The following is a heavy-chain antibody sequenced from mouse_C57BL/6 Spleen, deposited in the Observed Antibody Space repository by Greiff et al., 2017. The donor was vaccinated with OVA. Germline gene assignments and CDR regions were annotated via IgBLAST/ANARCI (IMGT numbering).Heavy chain of an antibody. CDR1: GYAFSSYW. Sequence: QVQLKQSGAELVKPGASVKISCKASGYAFSSYWMNWVKQRPGKGLEWIGQIYPGDGDTNYNGKFKGKATLTADKSSSTAYMQLSSLTSEDSAVYFCARYYYGSSSFYYAMDYWGQGTSVTVSS. V-gene: IGHV1-80*01. CDR2: IYPGDGDT. CDR3: ARYYYGSSSFYYAMDY. D-gene: IGHD1-1*01. J-gene: IGHJ4*01.